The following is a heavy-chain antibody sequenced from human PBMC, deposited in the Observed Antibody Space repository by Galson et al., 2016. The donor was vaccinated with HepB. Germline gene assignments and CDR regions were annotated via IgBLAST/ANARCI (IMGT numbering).Heavy chain of an antibody. CDR1: GFTFSMYW. CDR2: IKQGGSEK. V-gene: IGHV3-7*03. D-gene: IGHD3-22*01. Sequence: SLRLSCAASGFTFSMYWMSWVRQAPGKGLEWVANIKQGGSEKYYVESVRGRFTIPRDNAKNSLYLQMNSLRAEDTAVYYCARLSGNYAYYFDYWGQGTVVTVSS. J-gene: IGHJ4*02. CDR3: ARLSGNYAYYFDY.